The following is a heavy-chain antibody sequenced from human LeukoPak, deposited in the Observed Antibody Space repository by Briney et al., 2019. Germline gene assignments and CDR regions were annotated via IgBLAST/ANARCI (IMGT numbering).Heavy chain of an antibody. D-gene: IGHD3-3*01. J-gene: IGHJ3*02. Sequence: GGSLRLSCAASGLIFDDHGMHWVRQAPGKGLEWVSGISWSSGIIGYADSVKGRFTISRDNAKNSLYLQMESLRAEDTAVYYCAKDTGSPADAITMEDNAFDIWGQGTMVTVSS. CDR2: ISWSSGII. V-gene: IGHV3-9*01. CDR3: AKDTGSPADAITMEDNAFDI. CDR1: GLIFDDHG.